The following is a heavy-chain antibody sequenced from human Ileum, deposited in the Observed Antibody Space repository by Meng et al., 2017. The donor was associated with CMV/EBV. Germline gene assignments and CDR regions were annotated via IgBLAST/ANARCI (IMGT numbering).Heavy chain of an antibody. CDR3: ARDNSAENLSWWFDP. CDR2: INPSGDGT. Sequence: QVQLGACGTEVKQPGASVKVSCKASGFAFNEYWMHWVRQAPGQGLEWMGLINPSGDGTSYTQKFQGRVTMTRDPSTSTVYMELSSLRSDDTAVYYCARDNSAENLSWWFDPWGQGTLVTVSS. D-gene: IGHD2/OR15-2a*01. J-gene: IGHJ5*02. CDR1: GFAFNEYW. V-gene: IGHV1-46*02.